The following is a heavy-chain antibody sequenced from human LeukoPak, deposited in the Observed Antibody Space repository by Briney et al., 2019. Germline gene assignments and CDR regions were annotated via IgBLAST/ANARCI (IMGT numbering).Heavy chain of an antibody. CDR1: GYTFTSYY. CDR2: INPSGGST. V-gene: IGHV1-46*01. D-gene: IGHD2-15*01. Sequence: ASVKVSCKASGYTFTSYYMHWVRQAPGQGLEWMGIINPSGGSTSYAQKFQGRVTMTRDMSTSTVYMELSSLRSEDTAVYYCARDVHSSPYCSGGSCYARFDAFDIWGQGTMVTVSS. CDR3: ARDVHSSPYCSGGSCYARFDAFDI. J-gene: IGHJ3*02.